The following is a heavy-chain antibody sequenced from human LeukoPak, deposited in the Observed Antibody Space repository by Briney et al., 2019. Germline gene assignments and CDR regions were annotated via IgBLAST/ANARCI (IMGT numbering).Heavy chain of an antibody. CDR1: GYSFTSYW. CDR2: IYPGDSDT. CDR3: ARRLGYCSSTSCLGWFDP. Sequence: GESLKISCKGSGYSFTSYWIGWVRQMPGKGLEWMGIIYPGDSDTRYSPSFQGQVTISADKSISTAYLQWSSLKASDTAMYYCARRLGYCSSTSCLGWFDPWGQGTLVTVSS. D-gene: IGHD2-2*01. V-gene: IGHV5-51*01. J-gene: IGHJ5*02.